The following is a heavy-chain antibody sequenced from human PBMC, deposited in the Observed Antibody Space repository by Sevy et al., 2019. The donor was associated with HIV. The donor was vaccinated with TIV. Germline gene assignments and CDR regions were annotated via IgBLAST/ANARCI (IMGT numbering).Heavy chain of an antibody. Sequence: ASVKVSCKVSGYTLTELSMHWVRQAPGKGLEWMGGFDPEDGETIYAQKFQGRVTMTEDTSTDTAYMGLSSLRSEDTAVYYCATVRSYGDYVFFPLRSNYYYYGMDVWGQGTTVTVSS. J-gene: IGHJ6*02. CDR2: FDPEDGET. CDR3: ATVRSYGDYVFFPLRSNYYYYGMDV. D-gene: IGHD4-17*01. CDR1: GYTLTELS. V-gene: IGHV1-24*01.